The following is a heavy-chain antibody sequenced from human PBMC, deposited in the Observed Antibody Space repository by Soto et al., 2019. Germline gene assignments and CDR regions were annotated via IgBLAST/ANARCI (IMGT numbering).Heavy chain of an antibody. D-gene: IGHD2-15*01. CDR2: IYYSGST. J-gene: IGHJ4*02. CDR3: ARDSCSGGSCYSEL. V-gene: IGHV4-59*01. Sequence: QVQLQESGPGLVKPSETLSLTCTVSGGSISSYYWSWIRQPPGKGLEWIGYIYYSGSTNYNPSLKSRVTISVDTSKTQFSLKLSSVTAADTAVYYCARDSCSGGSCYSELWGQGTLVTVSS. CDR1: GGSISSYY.